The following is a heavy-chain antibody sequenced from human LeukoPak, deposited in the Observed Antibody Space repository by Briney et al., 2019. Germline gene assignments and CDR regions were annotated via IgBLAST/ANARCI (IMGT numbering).Heavy chain of an antibody. CDR1: GGSISSGSYY. CDR3: ARGLWATINY. V-gene: IGHV4-61*02. D-gene: IGHD5-24*01. J-gene: IGHJ4*02. CDR2: TYTSGST. Sequence: SSETLSLTCTVSGGSISSGSYYWSWIRQPAGKGLEWIGRTYTSGSTNYNPSLKSRVTISVDTSKNQFSLKLSSVTAADTAVYYCARGLWATINYWGQGTLVTVSS.